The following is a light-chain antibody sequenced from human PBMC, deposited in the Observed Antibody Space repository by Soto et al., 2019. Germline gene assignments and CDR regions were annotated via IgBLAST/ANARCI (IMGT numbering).Light chain of an antibody. CDR1: QDISNY. J-gene: IGKJ4*01. CDR3: QQYDDLPST. Sequence: DIQMTQSPSSLSASVGDRVTITCQASQDISNYLNWYQQKSGKPPKLLIYDASNLETGVPPRFSGAGSGTEFALTISSLQPEDVATYFCQQYDDLPSTFGGATKVEV. V-gene: IGKV1-33*01. CDR2: DAS.